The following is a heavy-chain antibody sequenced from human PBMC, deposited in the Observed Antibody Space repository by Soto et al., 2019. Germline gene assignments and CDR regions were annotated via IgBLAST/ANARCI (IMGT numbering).Heavy chain of an antibody. CDR1: GYTFTSYD. J-gene: IGHJ4*02. CDR3: ERVLPCPN. V-gene: IGHV1-8*01. Sequence: QVQLVQSGAEVKKPGASVKLSCKASGYTFTSYDINWVRQATGQGLEWMGWMNTNSGNTGYAQKIQGRVTMTTNTSISTAYMDLSSLRSEDTAVYYCERVLPCPNWGQGTLVTVSS. CDR2: MNTNSGNT.